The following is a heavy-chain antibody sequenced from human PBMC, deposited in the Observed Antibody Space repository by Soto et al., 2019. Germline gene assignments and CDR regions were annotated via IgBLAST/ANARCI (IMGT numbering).Heavy chain of an antibody. CDR1: GFTFSSYG. D-gene: IGHD3-10*01. CDR3: AKDLGAITMVRGEKSYGMDV. V-gene: IGHV3-30*18. J-gene: IGHJ6*02. Sequence: QVQLVESGGGVVQPGRSLRLSCAASGFTFSSYGMHWVRQAPGKGLEWVAVISYDGSNKYYADSVKGRFTISRDNSKNTLYLQMNSLRAEDTAVYYCAKDLGAITMVRGEKSYGMDVWGQGTTVTVSS. CDR2: ISYDGSNK.